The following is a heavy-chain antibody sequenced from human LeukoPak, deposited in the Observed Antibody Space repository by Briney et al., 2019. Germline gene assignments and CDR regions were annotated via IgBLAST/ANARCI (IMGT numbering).Heavy chain of an antibody. CDR3: ARDSKWVGATKVTDRYYYYMDV. V-gene: IGHV3-21*01. CDR2: ITTSSSYI. CDR1: GFTFSTYY. D-gene: IGHD1-26*01. Sequence: GGSLRLSCAASGFTFSTYYMNWVRQAPGKGLEWVSSITTSSSYIYYADSVKGRFTISRDNAKNSLYLQMNSLRAEDTAVYYCARDSKWVGATKVTDRYYYYMDVWGKGTTVTISS. J-gene: IGHJ6*03.